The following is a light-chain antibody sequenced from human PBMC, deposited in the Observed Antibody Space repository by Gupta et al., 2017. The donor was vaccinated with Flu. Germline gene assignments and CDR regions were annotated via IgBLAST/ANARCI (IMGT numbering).Light chain of an antibody. Sequence: ETAMTQSPLSLPVTPGDPASISCRSSQSLLHSNGYNYLDWYLQKPGQSPQLLIYLGSNRASGVPDRFSGSGSGTDFTLKISRVEAEDVGVYYCMQALQTPLTFGGGTKVEIK. CDR2: LGS. V-gene: IGKV2-28*01. J-gene: IGKJ4*01. CDR1: QSLLHSNGYNY. CDR3: MQALQTPLT.